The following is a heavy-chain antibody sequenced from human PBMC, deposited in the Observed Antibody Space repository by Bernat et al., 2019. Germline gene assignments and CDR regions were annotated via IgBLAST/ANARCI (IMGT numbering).Heavy chain of an antibody. CDR3: AKVRLPMDYYYYGMDV. Sequence: EVQLLESGGGLVQPGGSLRLSCAASGFPLRSYAMSWVRQAPGKGLEWVSAISGSGGSTYYADPVKGRFTISRDTSKNTLYLQMNSLRAEDTAVYYCAKVRLPMDYYYYGMDVWGQGTTVTVSS. J-gene: IGHJ6*02. V-gene: IGHV3-23*01. CDR1: GFPLRSYA. CDR2: ISGSGGST. D-gene: IGHD3-10*01.